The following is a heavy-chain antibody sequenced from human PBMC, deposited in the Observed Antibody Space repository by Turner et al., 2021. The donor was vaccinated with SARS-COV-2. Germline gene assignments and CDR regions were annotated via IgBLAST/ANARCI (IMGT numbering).Heavy chain of an antibody. D-gene: IGHD3-3*01. V-gene: IGHV3-48*01. CDR2: ISVTTTTI. CDR3: AREHYDFWSGYFY. CDR1: GFTLSTYS. Sequence: EVQLVESGVGLVQPGGSLRLPCAASGFTLSTYSMSWVRQAPGKGPEWVSYISVTTTTIYYADSVKGRFTISRDNAKNSLYLQMNNLRAEDTAMYYCAREHYDFWSGYFYWGQGTLVTVSS. J-gene: IGHJ4*02.